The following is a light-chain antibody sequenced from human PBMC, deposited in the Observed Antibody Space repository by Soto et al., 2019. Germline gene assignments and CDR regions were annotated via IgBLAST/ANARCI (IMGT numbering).Light chain of an antibody. CDR1: NSDVGGYTY. V-gene: IGLV2-14*03. Sequence: QSALTQPASVSGSPGQSITISCTGTNSDVGGYTYVSWYQQHPGKPPKLIIYDVSQRPSGVSNRFSGSKSGKTASLTISGLQADDEADYYCSSYTSSSTWVFGGGTKLTVL. CDR3: SSYTSSSTWV. CDR2: DVS. J-gene: IGLJ3*02.